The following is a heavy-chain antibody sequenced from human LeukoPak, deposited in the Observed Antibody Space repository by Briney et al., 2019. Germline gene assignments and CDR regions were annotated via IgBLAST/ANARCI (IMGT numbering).Heavy chain of an antibody. CDR3: AREEVAGKDY. V-gene: IGHV1-2*02. CDR2: INPNSGVT. CDR1: GYTFTGYY. Sequence: ASVKVACKASGYTFTGYYMYWVRQAPGQGLEWMGWINPNSGVTNYAQNFQGRVTMTRDTSISTAYMELSRLRSDDTAVYYCAREEVAGKDYWGQGTLVTVSS. D-gene: IGHD6-19*01. J-gene: IGHJ4*02.